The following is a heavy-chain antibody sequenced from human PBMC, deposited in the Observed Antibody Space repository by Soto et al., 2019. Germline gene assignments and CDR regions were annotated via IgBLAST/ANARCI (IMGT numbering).Heavy chain of an antibody. J-gene: IGHJ6*03. Sequence: SETLSLTCTVSGGSISSANYYWSWIRQLPGKGLQWIGYIYYSGSTYYNPSLKSRVTISVDTSKNQFSLKLSSVTAADTAMYYCARDNGDQNHYYYYMDVSGKGTTVTVSS. D-gene: IGHD4-17*01. V-gene: IGHV4-31*03. CDR3: ARDNGDQNHYYYYMDV. CDR2: IYYSGST. CDR1: GGSISSANYY.